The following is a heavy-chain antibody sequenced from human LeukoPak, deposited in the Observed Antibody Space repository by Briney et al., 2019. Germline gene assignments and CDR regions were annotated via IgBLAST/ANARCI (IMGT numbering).Heavy chain of an antibody. V-gene: IGHV3-30*03. CDR3: ARDPGWEQLVLDY. J-gene: IGHJ4*02. CDR2: ISYDGSNK. Sequence: GRSLRLSCAASGFTFSSYGMHWVRQAPGKGLEWVAVISYDGSNKYYADSVKGRFTISRDNSKNTLYLQMNSLRAEDTAVYYCARDPGWEQLVLDYWGQGTLVTVSS. D-gene: IGHD6-13*01. CDR1: GFTFSSYG.